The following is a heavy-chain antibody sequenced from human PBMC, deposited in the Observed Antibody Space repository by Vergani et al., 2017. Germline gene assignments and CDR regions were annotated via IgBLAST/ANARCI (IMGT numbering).Heavy chain of an antibody. CDR3: ARFLTGTTIYYYYGMDV. J-gene: IGHJ6*02. D-gene: IGHD1-20*01. Sequence: QVRLQESGPGLVKPSETLSLTCTVSGGSISSYYWSWIRQPPGKGLEWIGYIYYSGSTNYNPSLKSRVTISVDTSKNQFSLKLSSVTAADTAVYYCARFLTGTTIYYYYGMDVWGQGTTVTVSS. V-gene: IGHV4-59*01. CDR2: IYYSGST. CDR1: GGSISSYY.